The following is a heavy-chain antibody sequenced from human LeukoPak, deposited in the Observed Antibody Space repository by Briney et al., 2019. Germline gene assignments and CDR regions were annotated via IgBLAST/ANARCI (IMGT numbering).Heavy chain of an antibody. CDR1: GYTFTSYD. D-gene: IGHD1-1*01. Sequence: ASVKVSCKASGYTFTSYDINWVRQATGQGLEWMGWMNPNSGNTGYAQKFQGRVTITRNTSISTAYMELSSLRSEDTAVYYCAREGRPHPYYYYMDVWGKGTTVTVSS. V-gene: IGHV1-8*03. J-gene: IGHJ6*03. CDR2: MNPNSGNT. CDR3: AREGRPHPYYYYMDV.